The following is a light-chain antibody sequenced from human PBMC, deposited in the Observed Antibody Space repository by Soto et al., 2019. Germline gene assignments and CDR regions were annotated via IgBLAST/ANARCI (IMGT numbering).Light chain of an antibody. V-gene: IGKV1-39*01. CDR3: QQSHGIAYT. CDR1: QTISTY. CDR2: AAS. Sequence: DIQMTQSPSSLSASVGDRVTITCRASQTISTYLNWYQQNPGKAPKLLIYAASTLQSGVPSRFSGSGAGTDFTLTIRSLQPEDFATCYCQQSHGIAYTFGQGTKLEI. J-gene: IGKJ2*01.